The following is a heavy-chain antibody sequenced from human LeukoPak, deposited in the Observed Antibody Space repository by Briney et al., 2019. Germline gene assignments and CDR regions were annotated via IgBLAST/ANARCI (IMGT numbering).Heavy chain of an antibody. CDR2: IYPGDSDT. J-gene: IGHJ4*02. CDR3: ARFYLAPYYFDY. D-gene: IGHD3-16*02. Sequence: GGSLQISCKGSGYRFTSYWIGWVRQMPGKGLEGMGIIYPGDSDTRYSPSFQGQVTISADKSISTAYLQWSSLKASDTATYYCARFYLAPYYFDYWGQGTLVTVSS. CDR1: GYRFTSYW. V-gene: IGHV5-51*01.